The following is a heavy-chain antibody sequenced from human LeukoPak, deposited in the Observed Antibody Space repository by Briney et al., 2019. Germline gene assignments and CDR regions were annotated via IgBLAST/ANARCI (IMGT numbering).Heavy chain of an antibody. V-gene: IGHV4-59*01. CDR3: ARVRYSGTYIVKSFDY. CDR1: GGFINDYY. Sequence: SETLSLTCTVSGGFINDYYWSWIRQPPGKGLEWIGHFYYSGSTRHDPSLKSRVTISVDTSKNQFYLNLTSVTAADTAVYYCARVRYSGTYIVKSFDYWGQGTLVTVSS. J-gene: IGHJ4*02. CDR2: FYYSGST. D-gene: IGHD1-26*01.